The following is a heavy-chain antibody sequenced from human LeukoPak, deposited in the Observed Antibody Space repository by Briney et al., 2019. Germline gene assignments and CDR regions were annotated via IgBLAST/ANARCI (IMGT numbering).Heavy chain of an antibody. CDR3: ARGLLGAPYFDY. V-gene: IGHV3-30*03. Sequence: GGSLRLSCAGTGFTFSSYGMHWVRQAPGKGLEWVAVISNDGGSIHYVDSVKGRFTISRDNFKKTLYLQMNSLRAEDTAVYYCARGLLGAPYFDYWGQGTLVTVSS. CDR1: GFTFSSYG. D-gene: IGHD1-26*01. CDR2: ISNDGGSI. J-gene: IGHJ4*02.